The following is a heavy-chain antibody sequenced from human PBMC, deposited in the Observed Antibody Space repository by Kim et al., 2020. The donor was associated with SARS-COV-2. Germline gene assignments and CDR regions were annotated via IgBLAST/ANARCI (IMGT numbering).Heavy chain of an antibody. J-gene: IGHJ3*02. Sequence: SETLSLTCTVSGGSISSGDYYWGWIRQPPGKGLEWIGYIYYSGSTYYNPSLKSRVTISVDTSKNQFSLKLSSVTAGDTAVYYCAKATGRITIFGVVIMGAFHIGGQGKMVTVSS. D-gene: IGHD3-3*01. V-gene: IGHV4-30-4*01. CDR2: IYYSGST. CDR1: GGSISSGDYY. CDR3: AKATGRITIFGVVIMGAFHI.